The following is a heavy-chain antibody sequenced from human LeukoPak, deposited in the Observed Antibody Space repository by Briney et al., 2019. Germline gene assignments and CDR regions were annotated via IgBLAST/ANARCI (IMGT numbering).Heavy chain of an antibody. CDR3: VRALYSSGHLYFDY. D-gene: IGHD6-19*01. CDR2: FSRSGPYI. V-gene: IGHV3-21*01. J-gene: IGHJ4*02. Sequence: GGSLRLSCAASGFTFSTYTMNWVRQAPGKGLEWVSSFSRSGPYIYYADSVKGRFTISRDNAKNSLYLQMNSLRAEDTAVYYCVRALYSSGHLYFDYWGQGTLVTVSS. CDR1: GFTFSTYT.